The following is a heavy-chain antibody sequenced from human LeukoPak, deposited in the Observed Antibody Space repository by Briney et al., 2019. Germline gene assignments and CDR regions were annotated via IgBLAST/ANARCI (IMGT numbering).Heavy chain of an antibody. D-gene: IGHD3-10*01. J-gene: IGHJ4*02. CDR3: AREFYFASGTYYFDF. V-gene: IGHV4-59*01. CDR2: IYYTGST. Sequence: SETLSLTCTVSGGSIVGYYWSWIRQPPGKGLVWIGNIYYTGSTNYNPSLKSRVTISEDTSKNHFSLWLSSVTAADTAVYYCAREFYFASGTYYFDFWGQGTLVTVSS. CDR1: GGSIVGYY.